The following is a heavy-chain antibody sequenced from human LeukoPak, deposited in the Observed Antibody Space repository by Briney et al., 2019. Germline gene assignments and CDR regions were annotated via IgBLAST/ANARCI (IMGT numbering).Heavy chain of an antibody. J-gene: IGHJ3*02. Sequence: SETLSLTCTVSGGSISSYYWSWIRQPTGKGLEWIGRIYTSESTNYNPSLKSRVTMSVDTSKNHFSLKLSSVTAADTAVYYCARDYDILTGTDAFDIWSQGTVVTVSS. CDR2: IYTSEST. CDR1: GGSISSYY. D-gene: IGHD3-9*01. CDR3: ARDYDILTGTDAFDI. V-gene: IGHV4-4*07.